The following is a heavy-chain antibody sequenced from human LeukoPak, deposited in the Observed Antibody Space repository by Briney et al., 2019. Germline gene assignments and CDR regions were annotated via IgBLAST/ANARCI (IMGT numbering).Heavy chain of an antibody. V-gene: IGHV1-18*01. J-gene: IGHJ6*02. CDR1: GYTFTSYG. Sequence: ASVKVSCKASGYTFTSYGISWVRQAPGQGLEWMGWISAYNGNTNYAQKLQGRVTMTTDTSTSTAYMELRSLRSDDTAVYYCARSRRSIVVVPAAIDYGMDVWGQGTMVTVSS. CDR2: ISAYNGNT. CDR3: ARSRRSIVVVPAAIDYGMDV. D-gene: IGHD2-2*02.